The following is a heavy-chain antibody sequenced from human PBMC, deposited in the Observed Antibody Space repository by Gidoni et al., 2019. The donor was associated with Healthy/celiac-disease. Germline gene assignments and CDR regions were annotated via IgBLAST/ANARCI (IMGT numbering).Heavy chain of an antibody. V-gene: IGHV3-23*01. D-gene: IGHD3-22*01. Sequence: EVQLLEYGGGVVQHGGSLRLPCAASGFTFSRDARSRGRQAPGKGLGWVSAISGSGGSTYYADSVKGRFTISRDNSKNTLYLQMNSLRAEDTAVYYCAKDSGRITMIVVVITIDAFDIWGQGTMVTVSS. CDR3: AKDSGRITMIVVVITIDAFDI. CDR1: GFTFSRDA. J-gene: IGHJ3*02. CDR2: ISGSGGST.